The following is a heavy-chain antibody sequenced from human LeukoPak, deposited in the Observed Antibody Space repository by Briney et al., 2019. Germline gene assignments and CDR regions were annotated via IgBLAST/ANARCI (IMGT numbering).Heavy chain of an antibody. CDR3: ARGGASSLFFGY. CDR1: GGSISGHF. Sequence: SETLSLTCTVSGGSISGHFWSWIRQPPGKGLEWIGFVSYSGDTNYSPSFNGRVTISLDTSKGQFSLNLNSVTAADTAVYFCARGGASSLFFGYWGQGTLVTVSS. D-gene: IGHD3-16*01. V-gene: IGHV4-59*11. J-gene: IGHJ4*02. CDR2: VSYSGDT.